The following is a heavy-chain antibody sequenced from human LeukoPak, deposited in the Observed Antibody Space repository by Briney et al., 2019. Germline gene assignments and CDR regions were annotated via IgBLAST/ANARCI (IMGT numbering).Heavy chain of an antibody. J-gene: IGHJ4*02. Sequence: SETLSLTCAVYGGSFSGYYWSWIRQPPGKGLEWIGEINHSGSTNYNPSLESRVTISVDTSKNQFSLKLSSVTAADTAVYYCARFYGLGYFDYWGQGTLVTVSS. CDR3: ARFYGLGYFDY. V-gene: IGHV4-34*01. CDR1: GGSFSGYY. CDR2: INHSGST. D-gene: IGHD4-17*01.